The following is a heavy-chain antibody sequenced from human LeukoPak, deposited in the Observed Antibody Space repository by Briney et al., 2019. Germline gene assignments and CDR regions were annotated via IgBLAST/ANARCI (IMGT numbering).Heavy chain of an antibody. CDR1: GFTLRAYY. CDR2: IRSKAYGETT. Sequence: GGSLRLSCAASGFTLRAYYMSWIRQAPGKGLEWVSFIRSKAYGETTGYAASVKGRFAISRDDSKSVAYLQMNSLKTEDTAMYYCTRSRESYGMDVWGQGTTVTVSS. V-gene: IGHV3-49*03. CDR3: TRSRESYGMDV. D-gene: IGHD5-24*01. J-gene: IGHJ6*02.